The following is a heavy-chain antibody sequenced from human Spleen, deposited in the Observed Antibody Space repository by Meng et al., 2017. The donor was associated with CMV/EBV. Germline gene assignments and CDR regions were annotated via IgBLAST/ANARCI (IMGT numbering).Heavy chain of an antibody. D-gene: IGHD6-19*01. Sequence: GCSFSDYAMNWVLQAPGQGLEWMGWISTRTGIPTYAQGFTGRFVFSLDTSVNTVYLQITSLKAEDTAVYYCARDNGGSTSDWAGFQDWGQGTLVTVSS. CDR1: GCSFSDYA. CDR2: ISTRTGIP. V-gene: IGHV7-4-1*02. J-gene: IGHJ1*01. CDR3: ARDNGGSTSDWAGFQD.